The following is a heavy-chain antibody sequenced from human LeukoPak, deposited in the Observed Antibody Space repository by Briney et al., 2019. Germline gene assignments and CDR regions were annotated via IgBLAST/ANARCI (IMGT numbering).Heavy chain of an antibody. CDR1: GYSISSSNW. CDR3: ARMGGSSGWYAPPLA. Sequence: SETLSLTCAVSGYSISSSNWWGWIRQPPGKGLEWIGYIYYSGSTYYNPSLKSRVTMSVDTSKNQFSLKLSSVTVVDTAVYYCARMGGSSGWYAPPLAWGQGTLVTVSS. CDR2: IYYSGST. J-gene: IGHJ5*02. V-gene: IGHV4-28*01. D-gene: IGHD6-19*01.